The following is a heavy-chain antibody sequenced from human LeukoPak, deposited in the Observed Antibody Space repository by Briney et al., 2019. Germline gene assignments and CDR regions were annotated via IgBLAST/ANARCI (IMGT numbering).Heavy chain of an antibody. V-gene: IGHV3-15*01. J-gene: IGHJ4*02. Sequence: GGSLRLSCAASGFTFSNAWMSWVRQAPGKGLEWVGRIKSKTDGGTTDYAAPVKGRFTISRDDSKNTLYLQMNSLKTEDTAVYYCTTLAYYDILTGYHFYFDYWGQGTLVTVS. D-gene: IGHD3-9*01. CDR3: TTLAYYDILTGYHFYFDY. CDR1: GFTFSNAW. CDR2: IKSKTDGGTT.